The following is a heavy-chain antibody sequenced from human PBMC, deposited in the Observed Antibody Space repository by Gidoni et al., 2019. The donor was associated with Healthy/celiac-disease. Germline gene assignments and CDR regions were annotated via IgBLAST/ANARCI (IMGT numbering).Heavy chain of an antibody. J-gene: IGHJ6*02. CDR3: ARDCYYYGSGSYFWDV. D-gene: IGHD3-10*01. Sequence: QVQLVKSGAEVKKPGSSVKVSCKASGGTFSSYAISWVRQAPGQGLEWMGGIIPIFGTANYAQKFQGRCTITADESTSTAYMELSSLRSEDTAVYYCARDCYYYGSGSYFWDVWGQGTTVTVSS. CDR2: IIPIFGTA. V-gene: IGHV1-69*01. CDR1: GGTFSSYA.